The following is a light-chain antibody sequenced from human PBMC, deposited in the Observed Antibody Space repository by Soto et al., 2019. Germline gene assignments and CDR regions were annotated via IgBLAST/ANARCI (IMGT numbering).Light chain of an antibody. CDR2: AAS. V-gene: IGKV1-39*01. CDR1: QSISSY. CDR3: QQSYSPPGT. J-gene: IGKJ1*01. Sequence: EIQMTQSPSSLSASVGDRVTITCRASQSISSYLNWYQQKPGKAPKLLIYAASSLQSGVPSRFSGSGSGTDFTLTISSLQPEDFAVYYCQQSYSPPGTFGQGTKVEIK.